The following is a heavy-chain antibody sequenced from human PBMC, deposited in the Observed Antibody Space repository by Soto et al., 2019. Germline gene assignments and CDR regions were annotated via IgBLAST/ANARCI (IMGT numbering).Heavy chain of an antibody. V-gene: IGHV1-18*01. Sequence: QVELVQSGAEVKKPGASVKVSCKTSGYTFTSYHISWVRQTPGQGLEWMGWISAYNTNTNYAQKFQGRVTMTTDTLTSTAYMELRSLRSDDTAVYYCARDTPPTDYWGQGTLVTVSP. CDR1: GYTFTSYH. CDR3: ARDTPPTDY. CDR2: ISAYNTNT. J-gene: IGHJ4*02.